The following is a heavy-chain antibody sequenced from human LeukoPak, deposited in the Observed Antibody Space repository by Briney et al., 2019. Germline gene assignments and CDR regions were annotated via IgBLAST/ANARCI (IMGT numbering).Heavy chain of an antibody. V-gene: IGHV3-30*18. Sequence: GGSLRLSCAASGFTFSNYGMHWVRQAPAKGLEWVAVTSYDESNKYYADSVKGRFTISRDNSKNTLYLQMNSLRPEDTAVYYCAKAGVGATVFDYWGQGTLVTVSS. CDR2: TSYDESNK. D-gene: IGHD1-26*01. CDR1: GFTFSNYG. J-gene: IGHJ4*02. CDR3: AKAGVGATVFDY.